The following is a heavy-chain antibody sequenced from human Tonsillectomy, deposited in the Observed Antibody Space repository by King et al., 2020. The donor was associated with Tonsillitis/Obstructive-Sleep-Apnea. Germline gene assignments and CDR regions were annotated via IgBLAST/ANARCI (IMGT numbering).Heavy chain of an antibody. J-gene: IGHJ2*01. D-gene: IGHD3-3*01. CDR3: ARWGPYYDFWSGYYDRYWYFDL. Sequence: QLQESGPGLVKPSETLSLTCTVSGGSISSYYWSWIRQPAGKGLEWIGRIYTSGSTNYNPSLKSRATMSVDTSKNQFSLKLSSVTAADTAVYYCARWGPYYDFWSGYYDRYWYFDLWGRGTLVTVSS. CDR2: IYTSGST. CDR1: GGSISSYY. V-gene: IGHV4-4*07.